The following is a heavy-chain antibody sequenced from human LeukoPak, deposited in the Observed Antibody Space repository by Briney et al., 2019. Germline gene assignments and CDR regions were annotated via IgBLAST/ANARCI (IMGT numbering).Heavy chain of an antibody. CDR3: AKAWGIYSYYYMDV. J-gene: IGHJ6*03. CDR1: GFTFSSYA. Sequence: GGSLRLSCAASGFTFSSYAMSWVRQAPGKGLEWVSAISGSGGSTHYADSVKGRFIISRDNSKNSLYLQMNSLRTEDTALYYCAKAWGIYSYYYMDVWGKGTTVTVSS. V-gene: IGHV3-23*01. D-gene: IGHD7-27*01. CDR2: ISGSGGST.